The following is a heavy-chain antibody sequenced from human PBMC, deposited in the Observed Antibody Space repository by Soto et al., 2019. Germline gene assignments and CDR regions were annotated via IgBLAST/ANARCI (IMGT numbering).Heavy chain of an antibody. CDR1: GFSLGTRGMG. CDR2: IDWDDDK. Sequence: SGPTLVNPTQTLTLSCAFTGFSLGTRGMGVSWIRQPPGKALEWLALIDWDDDKYYSTYLKTRLTISKDTSKNPVVITMTNMETVGTATYYCARIIRGGWYERDYWGQGTLVTVSS. J-gene: IGHJ4*02. D-gene: IGHD6-19*01. CDR3: ARIIRGGWYERDY. V-gene: IGHV2-70*01.